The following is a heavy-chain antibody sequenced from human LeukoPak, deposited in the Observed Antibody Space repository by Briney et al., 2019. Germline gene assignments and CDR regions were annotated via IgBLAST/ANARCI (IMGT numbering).Heavy chain of an antibody. Sequence: SETLSLTCTVSGGSISSGYYWGWIRQPPGKGLEWIGSIYHSGSTYYNPSLKSRVTISVDTSKNQFSLKLSSVTAADTAVYYCARSPASDAFDIWGQGTMVTVSS. V-gene: IGHV4-38-2*02. CDR1: GGSISSGYY. CDR2: IYHSGST. J-gene: IGHJ3*02. CDR3: ARSPASDAFDI. D-gene: IGHD2-2*01.